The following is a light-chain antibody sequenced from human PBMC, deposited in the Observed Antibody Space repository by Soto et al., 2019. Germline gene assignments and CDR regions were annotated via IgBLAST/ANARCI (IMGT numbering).Light chain of an antibody. Sequence: EIVLKQSPDTLSLSPGERATLSCRASQNIRNNYLAWYQQKSGQAPRFLIYDASSRATGIPDRFSGSGSGTDVALTSSRLEPEDFAVYYCLQYGSTSLTFGGGTKVDIK. CDR1: QNIRNNY. V-gene: IGKV3-20*01. CDR3: LQYGSTSLT. CDR2: DAS. J-gene: IGKJ4*01.